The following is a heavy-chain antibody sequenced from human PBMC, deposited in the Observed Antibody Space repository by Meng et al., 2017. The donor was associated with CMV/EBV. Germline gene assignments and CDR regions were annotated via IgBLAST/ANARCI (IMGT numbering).Heavy chain of an antibody. CDR1: GYTFPSYY. J-gene: IGHJ4*02. V-gene: IGHV1-46*01. Sequence: ASVKVSCKASGYTFPSYYMHWVRQAPGQGLEWMGIINPSGGSTSYAQKFQGRVTMTRDTSTSTVYMELSSLRSEDTAVYYCARFPYSSSLGIYYFDYWGQGTLVTVSS. D-gene: IGHD6-6*01. CDR2: INPSGGST. CDR3: ARFPYSSSLGIYYFDY.